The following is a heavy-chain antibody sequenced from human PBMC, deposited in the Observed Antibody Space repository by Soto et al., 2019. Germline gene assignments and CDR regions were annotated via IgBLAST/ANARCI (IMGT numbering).Heavy chain of an antibody. CDR2: ISAYNGDT. V-gene: IGHV1-18*04. CDR1: GYTFTSFG. D-gene: IGHD6-6*01. Sequence: ASVKVSCKASGYTFTSFGITWVRQAPGQDLEWMGWISAYNGDTNYAPRLQGRVTMTTDTSTTTVYMELKNLKSDDTAVYYCARDQEYSTSGLYWFDLWGQGTLVTVSS. CDR3: ARDQEYSTSGLYWFDL. J-gene: IGHJ5*02.